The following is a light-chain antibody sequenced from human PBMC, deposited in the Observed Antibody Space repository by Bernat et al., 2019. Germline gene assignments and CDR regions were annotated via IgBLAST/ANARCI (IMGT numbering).Light chain of an antibody. CDR1: QDIDDF. CDR3: QQYDNSPGAT. CDR2: DAS. J-gene: IGKJ4*01. V-gene: IGKV1-33*01. Sequence: DIQMTQSPSSLSASVGDRVTITCQASQDIDDFLNWYQHKPGKAPKLLIYDASHLEKGVPLRFSGSASGTHFTLTISSLQPDDFATYYCQQYDNSPGATFGGGTKVEI.